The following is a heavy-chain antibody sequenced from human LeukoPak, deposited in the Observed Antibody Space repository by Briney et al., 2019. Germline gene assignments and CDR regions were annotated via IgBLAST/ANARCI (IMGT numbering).Heavy chain of an antibody. CDR1: GFTFSNYD. V-gene: IGHV3-30*18. CDR2: ISYDGTNK. CDR3: AKDDRGNEAPFDY. Sequence: GSLRLSCAASGFTFSNYDMHWVRQAPGKGLEWVAVISYDGTNKYYADSVKGRFTISRDNSKNTLHLQINSLRAEDTAVYYCAKDDRGNEAPFDYWGQGTLVTVSS. J-gene: IGHJ4*02.